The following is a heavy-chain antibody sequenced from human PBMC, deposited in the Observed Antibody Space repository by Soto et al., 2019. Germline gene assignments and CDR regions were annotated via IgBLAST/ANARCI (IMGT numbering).Heavy chain of an antibody. V-gene: IGHV1-69*13. D-gene: IGHD3-22*01. CDR2: IIPIFGTA. CDR3: AGDPNDSSEWGGFDV. Sequence: SVKVSWQAYRGALSSYAMRWVRRAAGQGLEWMGGIIPIFGTANYAQKFQGRVTITADESTSTAYMELSSLRSEDTAVYYCAGDPNDSSEWGGFDVWGQGTMVTVSS. CDR1: RGALSSYA. J-gene: IGHJ3*01.